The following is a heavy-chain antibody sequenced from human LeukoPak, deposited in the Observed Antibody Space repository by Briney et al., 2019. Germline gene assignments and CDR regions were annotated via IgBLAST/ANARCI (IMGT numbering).Heavy chain of an antibody. CDR2: ISSSSSTI. Sequence: GGSLRLSCAASGFTFSSYSMNWVRQAPGKGLEWVSYISSSSSTIYYADSAKGRFTISRDNAKNSLYLQMNSLRAEDTAVYYCARDRVETYFDYWGQGTLVTVSS. CDR3: ARDRVETYFDY. D-gene: IGHD2-15*01. V-gene: IGHV3-48*04. J-gene: IGHJ4*02. CDR1: GFTFSSYS.